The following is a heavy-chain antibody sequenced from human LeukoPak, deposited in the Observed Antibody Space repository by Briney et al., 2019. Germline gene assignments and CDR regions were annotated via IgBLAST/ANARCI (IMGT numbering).Heavy chain of an antibody. V-gene: IGHV4-38-2*02. CDR2: SYHSGST. J-gene: IGHJ4*02. CDR1: GYSISSGYY. CDR3: ARDRNGGGAADY. Sequence: PSGTLSLTCTVSGYSISSGYYWGWLRQPPGKGLEWIGSSYHSGSTYYNPSLKSRVTISVDTSKNPFSLQLSSVSAEDTAVYYCARDRNGGGAADYWGQGTLVTVSS. D-gene: IGHD1-26*01.